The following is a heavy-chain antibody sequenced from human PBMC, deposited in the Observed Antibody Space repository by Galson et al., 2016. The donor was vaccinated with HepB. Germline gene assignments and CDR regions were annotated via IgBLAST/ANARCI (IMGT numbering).Heavy chain of an antibody. V-gene: IGHV3-15*01. CDR2: VKSKTDGETT. CDR1: GFTFSSAW. D-gene: IGHD2-8*01. CDR3: ASRLNGALGY. J-gene: IGHJ4*02. Sequence: SLRLSCAGSGFTFSSAWMTWVRQAPGKGLEWVGRVKSKTDGETTDYAAPVKGRFTISRDDSENTLYLQMNSLKIEDTAVYFCASRLNGALGYWGQGTLVIVSS.